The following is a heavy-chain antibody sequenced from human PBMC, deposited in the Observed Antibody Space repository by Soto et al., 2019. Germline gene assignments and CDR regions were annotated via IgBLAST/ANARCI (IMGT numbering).Heavy chain of an antibody. D-gene: IGHD5-18*01. Sequence: QITLTESGPTLVKPTQTLTLTCTFSGFSLDTSGVSVSWIRQSPGKAMEWLALIYWDDDKRYSPSLTNRLTTPRDTSKNQVVLTMTNMDPVDTGTYYCARRIVNTAMVYWYFDLWGRGTLVTVSS. V-gene: IGHV2-5*02. CDR2: IYWDDDK. J-gene: IGHJ2*01. CDR1: GFSLDTSGVS. CDR3: ARRIVNTAMVYWYFDL.